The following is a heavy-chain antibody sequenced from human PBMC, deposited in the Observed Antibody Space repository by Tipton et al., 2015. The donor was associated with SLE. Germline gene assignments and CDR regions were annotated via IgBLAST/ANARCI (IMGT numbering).Heavy chain of an antibody. CDR2: VYSGGNT. CDR3: AGDSSGSYYDRGGYYQLANRHFGL. V-gene: IGHV4-39*07. CDR1: GGSISSSPYY. D-gene: IGHD3-22*01. Sequence: TLSLTCTVSGGSISSSPYYWAWIRQPPGKGLEWIGTVYSGGNTYHIPSLKTRVTITLDTSRSQFSLRLSSVTDADTAVYYCAGDSSGSYYDRGGYYQLANRHFGLRGRGILVSVSS. J-gene: IGHJ4*02.